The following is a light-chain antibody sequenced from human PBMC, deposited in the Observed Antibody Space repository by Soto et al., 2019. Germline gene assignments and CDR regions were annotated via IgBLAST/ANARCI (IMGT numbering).Light chain of an antibody. CDR2: SNN. CDR3: ATWADSIIGGG. Sequence: QSALTQPPSTSGTPGVRVSISCSGGPSNIGSKTGNWYQQRPGTSPKLLMYSNNRWPSGVPDRFSDSMSATSAALAIGGLPSPDPSNYFGATWADSIIGGGFCGGT. J-gene: IGLJ3*02. V-gene: IGLV1-44*01. CDR1: PSNIGSKT.